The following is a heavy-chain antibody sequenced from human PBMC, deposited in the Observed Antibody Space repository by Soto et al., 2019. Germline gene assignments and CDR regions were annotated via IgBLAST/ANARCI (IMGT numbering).Heavy chain of an antibody. D-gene: IGHD7-27*01. Sequence: QITLKESGPTLVKPTQTLTLTCTSSGFSLSTSGVGVGWIRQPPGKPLEWLALIYWDDDKRYSPALKSRLSITKDTSRKQLVLTMTSMDPVEKATYYCSHSLIPNWGSRGAFDYWGQGTLVTVSS. V-gene: IGHV2-5*02. CDR1: GFSLSTSGVG. J-gene: IGHJ4*02. CDR3: SHSLIPNWGSRGAFDY. CDR2: IYWDDDK.